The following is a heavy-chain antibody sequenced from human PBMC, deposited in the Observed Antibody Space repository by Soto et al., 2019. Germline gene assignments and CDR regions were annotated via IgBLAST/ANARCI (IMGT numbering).Heavy chain of an antibody. CDR3: ATTGGGVQGPLWFDP. J-gene: IGHJ5*02. CDR1: GFTFSSYA. D-gene: IGHD3-10*01. CDR2: ISGSGGST. V-gene: IGHV3-23*01. Sequence: GGSLRLSCAASGFTFSSYAMSWVRQAPGKGLEWVSAISGSGGSTYYADSVKGRFTISRDNSKNTLYLQMNSLRAEDTAVYYCATTGGGVQGPLWFDPWGQGTLVTVSS.